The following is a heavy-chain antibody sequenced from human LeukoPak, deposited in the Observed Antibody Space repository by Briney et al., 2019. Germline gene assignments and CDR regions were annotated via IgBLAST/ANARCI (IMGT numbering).Heavy chain of an antibody. J-gene: IGHJ6*03. V-gene: IGHV4-30-4*08. CDR3: ARERPDRNYYYMDV. CDR1: GGSISSGDYY. CDR2: IYYSGST. Sequence: KPSETLSLTCTVSGGSISSGDYYWSWIRQPPGKGLEWIGYIYYSGSTYYNPSLKSRVTISVDTSKNQFSLKLSSVTAADTAVYYCARERPDRNYYYMDVWGKGTTGTVSS.